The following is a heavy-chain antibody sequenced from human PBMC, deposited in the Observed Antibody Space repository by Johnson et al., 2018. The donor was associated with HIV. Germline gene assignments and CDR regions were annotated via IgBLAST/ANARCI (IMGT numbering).Heavy chain of an antibody. J-gene: IGHJ3*02. CDR2: ISYDGSNK. CDR3: ARPLGPPLWHDAFDI. V-gene: IGHV3-30-3*01. Sequence: VQLVESGGGLVQPGRSLRLSCAASGFTFSSYAMHWVRQAPGKGLEWVAVISYDGSNKYYADSVKGRFTISRDNSKNTLYLQMNSLRAEDTAVYYCARPLGPPLWHDAFDIWGQGTMVTVSS. CDR1: GFTFSSYA. D-gene: IGHD3-16*01.